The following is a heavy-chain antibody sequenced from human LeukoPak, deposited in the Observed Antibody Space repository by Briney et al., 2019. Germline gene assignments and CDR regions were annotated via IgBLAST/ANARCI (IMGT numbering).Heavy chain of an antibody. CDR1: GFTFSSYA. J-gene: IGHJ6*02. CDR2: ISGSGGST. CDR3: AKDARLYCSGGSCYGMDV. V-gene: IGHV3-23*01. Sequence: GGSLRLSCAASGFTFSSYAMSWVRQAPGKGLEWVSAISGSGGSTYYADSVKGRFTISRDNSKNTLYLQMNSLRAEDTAVYYCAKDARLYCSGGSCYGMDVWGQGTTVTVSS. D-gene: IGHD2-15*01.